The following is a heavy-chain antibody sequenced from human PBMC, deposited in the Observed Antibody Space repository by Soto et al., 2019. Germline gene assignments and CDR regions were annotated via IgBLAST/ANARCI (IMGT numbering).Heavy chain of an antibody. Sequence: GGSLRLSCAASGFAFSSYYMSWVRQAPGKGLEWVANIKQDESGKCYLDSVKGRFTISRDNAKNTLYLQMNSLRAEDTAVYYCVRTSLVVAAAAREDYWGQGTLVTVSS. J-gene: IGHJ4*02. D-gene: IGHD2-15*01. CDR1: GFAFSSYY. V-gene: IGHV3-7*01. CDR3: VRTSLVVAAAAREDY. CDR2: IKQDESGK.